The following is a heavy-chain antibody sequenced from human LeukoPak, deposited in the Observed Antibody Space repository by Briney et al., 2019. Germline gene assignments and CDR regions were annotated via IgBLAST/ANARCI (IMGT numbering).Heavy chain of an antibody. CDR2: IYPDDSET. V-gene: IGHV5-51*01. Sequence: GESLKISCKGSGYNFANYRIGWVRQMPGKGLEWMGIIYPDDSETRYSPSFRGQVTISADKSIGTAYLQWSSLKASDTAMYYCARTGRGYFDTSGPFDYWGQGTLVTVSS. CDR1: GYNFANYR. D-gene: IGHD3-22*01. J-gene: IGHJ4*02. CDR3: ARTGRGYFDTSGPFDY.